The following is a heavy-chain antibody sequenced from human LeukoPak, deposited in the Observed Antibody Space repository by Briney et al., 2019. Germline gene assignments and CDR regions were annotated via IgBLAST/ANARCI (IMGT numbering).Heavy chain of an antibody. CDR1: GFTFSDYY. Sequence: GGSLRLSCAASGFTFSDYYMSWIRQAPGKGLEWVSYISSSGSTIYYADSVKGRFTISRDNSKNTLYLQMNSLRAEDTAVYYCAKKPSLYYYDSSGYTDYWGQGTLVTVSS. CDR3: AKKPSLYYYDSSGYTDY. J-gene: IGHJ4*02. CDR2: ISSSGSTI. D-gene: IGHD3-22*01. V-gene: IGHV3-11*01.